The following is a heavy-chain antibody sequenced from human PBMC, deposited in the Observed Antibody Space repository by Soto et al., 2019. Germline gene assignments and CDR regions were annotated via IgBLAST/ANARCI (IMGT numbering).Heavy chain of an antibody. Sequence: ASVKVSCKASGYSFTDYHIHWVRQAPGQGLEWLGRINPKSGGTSTAQKIQGWVTMTTDTSISTASMELTRLTSDDTAIYYCARGDSTDCSNGVCSFFYNHDMDVWG. J-gene: IGHJ6*02. CDR3: ARGDSTDCSNGVCSFFYNHDMDV. CDR1: GYSFTDYH. D-gene: IGHD2-8*01. V-gene: IGHV1-2*04. CDR2: INPKSGGT.